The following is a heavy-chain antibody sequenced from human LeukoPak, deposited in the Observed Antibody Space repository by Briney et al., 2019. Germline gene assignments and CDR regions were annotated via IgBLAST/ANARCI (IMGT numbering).Heavy chain of an antibody. J-gene: IGHJ6*02. CDR3: AREIGSSTSYDYYYGMDV. V-gene: IGHV1-46*01. CDR2: INPSGGST. Sequence: ASVKVSCKASGYTFTSYYMHWVRQAPGQGLEWMGIINPSGGSTSYAQKFQGRVTMTRDTSTSTVYMELSSLRSEDTAVYYCAREIGSSTSYDYYYGMDVWGQGTTVTVSS. CDR1: GYTFTSYY. D-gene: IGHD2-2*01.